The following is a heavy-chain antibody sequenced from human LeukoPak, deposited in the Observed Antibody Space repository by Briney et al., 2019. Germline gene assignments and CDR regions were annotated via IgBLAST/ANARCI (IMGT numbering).Heavy chain of an antibody. CDR1: GFTFSRYA. J-gene: IGHJ4*02. CDR2: ISSNGGST. CDR3: VKDSSSGSYFDY. V-gene: IGHV3-64D*06. D-gene: IGHD3-10*01. Sequence: PGGSLRLSCSASGFTFSRYAMHWVRQAPGRGLEYVSDISSNGGSTYYADSVKGRFTISRDNSRNTLHLQMSSLRVEDTAVYYCVKDSSSGSYFDYWGQGTLVTVSS.